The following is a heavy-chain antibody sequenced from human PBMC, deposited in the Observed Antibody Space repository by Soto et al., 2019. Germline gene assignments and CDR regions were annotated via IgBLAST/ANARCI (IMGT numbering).Heavy chain of an antibody. D-gene: IGHD2-15*01. Sequence: GGSLRLSCTGSGFTFSSNWMHWVRQAPGKGLEWVANIMPHGSGTNYVDSVKGRFTISRDSAENSLYLQMNSLRAEDTAVYYCTGDKLYWGQGTVVTVS. CDR2: IMPHGSGT. V-gene: IGHV3-7*05. CDR3: TGDKLY. CDR1: GFTFSSNW. J-gene: IGHJ4*02.